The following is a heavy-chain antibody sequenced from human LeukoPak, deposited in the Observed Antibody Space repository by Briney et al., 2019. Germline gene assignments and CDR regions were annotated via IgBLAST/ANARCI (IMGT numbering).Heavy chain of an antibody. CDR3: ARDPVTAIPYDY. J-gene: IGHJ4*02. CDR2: INAGNGNT. CDR1: GYTFTSYA. V-gene: IGHV1-3*01. D-gene: IGHD5-18*01. Sequence: APVKVSCKASGYTFTSYAMHWVRQAPGQRLEWMGWINAGNGNTKYSQKFQGRVTITRDTSASTAYMELSSLRSEDTAVYYCARDPVTAIPYDYWGQGTLVTVSS.